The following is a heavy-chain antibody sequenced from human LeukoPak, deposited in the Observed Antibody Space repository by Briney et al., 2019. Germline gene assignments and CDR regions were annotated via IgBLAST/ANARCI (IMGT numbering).Heavy chain of an antibody. CDR3: ARSLGTGIVGAIRYYGMDV. Sequence: GGSLRLSCAASGFTFSSYSMNWVRQAPGKGLEWVPSISSSSSYIYYADSVKGRFTISRDNSKNTLYLQMNSLRAEDTAVYYCARSLGTGIVGAIRYYGMDVWGQGTTVTVSS. CDR1: GFTFSSYS. V-gene: IGHV3-21*01. CDR2: ISSSSSYI. J-gene: IGHJ6*02. D-gene: IGHD1-26*01.